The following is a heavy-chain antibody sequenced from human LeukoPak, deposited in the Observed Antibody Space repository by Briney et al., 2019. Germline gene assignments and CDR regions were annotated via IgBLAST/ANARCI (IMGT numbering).Heavy chain of an antibody. CDR3: ARGIWSTTVTAYYLDY. CDR2: FAPEDGET. J-gene: IGHJ4*02. CDR1: GYTLTELS. V-gene: IGHV1-24*01. D-gene: IGHD4-17*01. Sequence: ASVKVSCKVSGYTLTELSMHWVRQAPGKGLEWMGNFAPEDGETIYAQKFQGRVTITRDTSARIAYMELSSLTSDDMSVYYCARGIWSTTVTAYYLDYWGQGTLVTVSS.